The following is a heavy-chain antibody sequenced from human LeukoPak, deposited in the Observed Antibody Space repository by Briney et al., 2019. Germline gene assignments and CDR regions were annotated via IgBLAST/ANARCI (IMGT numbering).Heavy chain of an antibody. Sequence: ASVKVSCKASGYTFTSYDINWVRQATGQGLEWMGWMNPNSGNTGYAQKFQGRVTVTRNTSISTAYMELSSLRSEDTAVYYCARSYYYDSPYYYMDVWGKGTTVTVSS. CDR2: MNPNSGNT. D-gene: IGHD3-22*01. V-gene: IGHV1-8*01. CDR1: GYTFTSYD. CDR3: ARSYYYDSPYYYMDV. J-gene: IGHJ6*03.